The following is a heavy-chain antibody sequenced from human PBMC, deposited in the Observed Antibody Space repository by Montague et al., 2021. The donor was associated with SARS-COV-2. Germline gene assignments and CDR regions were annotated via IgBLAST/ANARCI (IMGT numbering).Heavy chain of an antibody. J-gene: IGHJ6*02. D-gene: IGHD1-1*01. Sequence: SETLSLTCTIHGGSFSGRSFSGFYWSWVRQAPGKGLEWIGEINDSGSTTYKQSLRSRVTISVDNSDNQLSLSLRSVTAADTGVYYCARDASSSRWLRGGERDHFYPMDVWGQGTTVTVSS. CDR1: GGSFSGRSFSGFY. V-gene: IGHV4-34*01. CDR2: INDSGST. CDR3: ARDASSSRWLRGGERDHFYPMDV.